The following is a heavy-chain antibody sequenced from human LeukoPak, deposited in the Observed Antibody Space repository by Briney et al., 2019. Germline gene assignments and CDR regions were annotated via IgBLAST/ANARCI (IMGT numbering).Heavy chain of an antibody. J-gene: IGHJ4*02. CDR1: GFTFSSYA. V-gene: IGHV3-23*01. CDR2: ISGSGGST. CDR3: AKVGYYDSSGYPPLDDY. Sequence: PGGSLRLSCAASGFTFSSYAMSWVRQAPGKGLEWVSAISGSGGSTYYADSVKGRFTISRDNSKNTLYLQMNSLRAEDTAVYYCAKVGYYDSSGYPPLDDYWGQGTLVTVPS. D-gene: IGHD3-22*01.